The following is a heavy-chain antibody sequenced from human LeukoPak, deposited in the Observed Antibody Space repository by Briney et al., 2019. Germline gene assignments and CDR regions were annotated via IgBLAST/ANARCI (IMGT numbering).Heavy chain of an antibody. V-gene: IGHV1-18*01. D-gene: IGHD3-22*01. CDR1: GYTFTSYG. Sequence: ASVKVSCKASGYTFTSYGISWVRQAPGQGLEWMGWISAYNGNTNYARKLQGRVTMTTDTSTSTAYMELRSLRSDDTAVYYCARDRGDYYDSSGYYRLGAFDYWGQGTLVTVSS. CDR2: ISAYNGNT. J-gene: IGHJ4*02. CDR3: ARDRGDYYDSSGYYRLGAFDY.